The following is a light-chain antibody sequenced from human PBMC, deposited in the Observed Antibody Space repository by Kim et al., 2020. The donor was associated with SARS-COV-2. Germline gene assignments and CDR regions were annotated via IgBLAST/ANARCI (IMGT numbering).Light chain of an antibody. J-gene: IGLJ2*01. Sequence: VALGQTVRITCQGDSLRSYYASWYQQKPGQAPVLVIYGKNNRPSGIPDRFSGSSSGNTASLTITGAQAEEEADYYCNSRDSSGNVVFGGGTKLTVL. CDR3: NSRDSSGNVV. V-gene: IGLV3-19*01. CDR1: SLRSYY. CDR2: GKN.